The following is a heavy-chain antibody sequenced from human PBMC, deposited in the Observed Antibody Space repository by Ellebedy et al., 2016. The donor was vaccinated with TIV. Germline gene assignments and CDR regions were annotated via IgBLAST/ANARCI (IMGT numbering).Heavy chain of an antibody. Sequence: SETLSLXXRVSGGSIRSDYWSWIRQPPGKGLEWIGYIYNRGRTNYNPSLESRVTISVDTSKNQFSLKLSSVTAADTAVYYCARDRMYYYDSSGSYQYYGMDVWGQGTTVTVSS. CDR1: GGSIRSDY. D-gene: IGHD3-22*01. CDR2: IYNRGRT. CDR3: ARDRMYYYDSSGSYQYYGMDV. J-gene: IGHJ6*02. V-gene: IGHV4-59*01.